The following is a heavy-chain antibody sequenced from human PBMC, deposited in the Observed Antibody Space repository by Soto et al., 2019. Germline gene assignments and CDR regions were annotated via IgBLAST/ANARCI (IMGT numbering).Heavy chain of an antibody. V-gene: IGHV1-46*03. D-gene: IGHD2-2*01. CDR2: INPSGGST. Sequence: ASVKVSCKASGYTLASYYIHWVRQAPGQGLEWMGVINPSGGSTSYAQNFQGRVTMTRDTSTSTVYMELSSLRSEDTAVYYCVRESTPTRWFDPWGQGTLVTVSS. J-gene: IGHJ5*02. CDR1: GYTLASYY. CDR3: VRESTPTRWFDP.